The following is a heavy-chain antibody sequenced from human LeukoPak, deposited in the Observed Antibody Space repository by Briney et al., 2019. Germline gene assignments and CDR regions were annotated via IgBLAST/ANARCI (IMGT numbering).Heavy chain of an antibody. CDR1: GGSISSSSYY. CDR2: IYYSGST. CDR3: ARGGNIVVVVAATLFDY. Sequence: SETLSLTCTVSGGSISSSSYYWGWIRQPPGKGLEWIGSIYYSGSTNYNPSLKSRVTISVDTSKNQFSLKLSSVTAADTAVYYCARGGNIVVVVAATLFDYWGQGTLVTVSS. J-gene: IGHJ4*02. D-gene: IGHD2-15*01. V-gene: IGHV4-39*07.